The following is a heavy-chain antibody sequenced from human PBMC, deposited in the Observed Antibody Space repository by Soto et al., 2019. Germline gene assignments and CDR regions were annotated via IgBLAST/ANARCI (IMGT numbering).Heavy chain of an antibody. D-gene: IGHD3-10*01. CDR2: IYYSGDT. CDR1: GGSISSSGYY. Sequence: QLQLQESGPGLVKPSETLSLTCTVSGGSISSSGYYWGWIRQPPGKGLEWIGSIYYSGDTYFYPSLRSRVSKSVDKSKNQSSLKRSSVTAADTAMFYCVRRGRYYMQDTYYFDYWGQGTLVTVSS. CDR3: VRRGRYYMQDTYYFDY. J-gene: IGHJ4*02. V-gene: IGHV4-39*01.